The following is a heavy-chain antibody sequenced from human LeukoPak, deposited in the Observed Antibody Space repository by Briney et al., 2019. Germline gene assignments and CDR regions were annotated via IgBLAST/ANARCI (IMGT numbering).Heavy chain of an antibody. CDR2: ISGGAGSST. Sequence: GGSLRLSCAASGFPFSSYAMGWVRQAPGKGLEWVSAISGGAGSSTYYTDSVKGRFTISRDNSKNTLCLQMNSLRAEDTAVYYCAKGVRITAFGGIIEYWGQGTLVTVSS. D-gene: IGHD3-16*02. CDR1: GFPFSSYA. J-gene: IGHJ4*02. CDR3: AKGVRITAFGGIIEY. V-gene: IGHV3-23*01.